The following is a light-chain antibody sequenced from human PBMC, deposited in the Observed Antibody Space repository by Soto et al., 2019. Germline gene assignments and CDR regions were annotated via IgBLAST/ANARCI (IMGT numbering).Light chain of an antibody. CDR2: KAS. CDR3: QHYNRYSEA. J-gene: IGKJ1*01. V-gene: IGKV1-5*03. Sequence: DIQMTQSPSTLSASVGARVTITCRASQSISSWLAWYQQKPGKAPKLLIYKASTLKSGVPSRFSGSGSGTEFTLTISSLQPDDFATYYCQHYNRYSEAFGQGTKVDIK. CDR1: QSISSW.